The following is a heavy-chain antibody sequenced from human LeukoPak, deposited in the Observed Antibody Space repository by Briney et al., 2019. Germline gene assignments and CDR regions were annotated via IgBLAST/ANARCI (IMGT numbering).Heavy chain of an antibody. D-gene: IGHD2-8*01. CDR1: GFTFRTYG. CDR2: ILYDGNKK. CDR3: AKDSTTGPRGGGY. V-gene: IGHV3-30*02. J-gene: IGHJ4*02. Sequence: QPGGSLRLSCAASGFTFRTYGMHWVRQAPGKGLEWVAFILYDGNKKYYPDSVKGRFTISRDNSKNTLYLQMNSLKTEDTAVYYCAKDSTTGPRGGGYWGQGTLVTVSS.